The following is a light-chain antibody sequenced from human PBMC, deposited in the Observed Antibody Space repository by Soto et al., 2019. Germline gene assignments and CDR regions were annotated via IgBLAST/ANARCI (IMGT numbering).Light chain of an antibody. CDR2: RNN. Sequence: QSVLTQPPSASGTPGQRVTISCSGSSSNIGSNYVYWYQQLPGTAPKLLIYRNNQRPSGVPDRFSGSKSGTSASLAISELRSEDEADYYCAAWDDSLSGLYVFGTGTQLTVL. CDR3: AAWDDSLSGLYV. CDR1: SSNIGSNY. J-gene: IGLJ1*01. V-gene: IGLV1-47*01.